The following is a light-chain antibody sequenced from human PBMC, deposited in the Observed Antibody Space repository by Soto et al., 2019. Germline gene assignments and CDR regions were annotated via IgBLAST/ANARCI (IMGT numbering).Light chain of an antibody. CDR1: SSDVGGYNY. V-gene: IGLV2-8*01. CDR2: EVS. J-gene: IGLJ1*01. CDR3: SSYAGSNNFRV. Sequence: QSALTQPPSASGSPGQSVTISCTGTSSDVGGYNYVSWYQQHPGKAPKLMIYEVSKRPSGVPDRFSGSKSGNTASLIVSGLQAEDEADYYCSSYAGSNNFRVFGTGTKLTVL.